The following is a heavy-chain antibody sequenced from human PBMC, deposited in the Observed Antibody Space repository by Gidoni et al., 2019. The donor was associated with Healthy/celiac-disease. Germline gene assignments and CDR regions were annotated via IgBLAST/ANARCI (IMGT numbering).Heavy chain of an antibody. V-gene: IGHV3-30-3*01. Sequence: QVQLVESGGGVVQPGRSLRLSCAASGFTFSSYAMHWVRQAPGKGLEWVAVISYDGSNKYYADSVKGRFTISRDNSKNTLYLQMNSLRAEDTAVYYCASGDYYDSSGYEADYWGQGTLVTVSS. CDR1: GFTFSSYA. D-gene: IGHD3-22*01. CDR2: ISYDGSNK. CDR3: ASGDYYDSSGYEADY. J-gene: IGHJ4*02.